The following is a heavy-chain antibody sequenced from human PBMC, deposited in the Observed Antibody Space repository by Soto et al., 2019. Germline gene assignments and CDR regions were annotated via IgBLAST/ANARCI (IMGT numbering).Heavy chain of an antibody. Sequence: PGGSLRLSCAASGYSFTSYWITWVRQMPGKGLEWMGIISPYDSDTRYSPSFQGQVTISADKSISTAYLQWRRLEASDTAIYYCARQLGVAAGFSWGQGTLVTVSS. CDR2: ISPYDSDT. CDR3: ARQLGVAAGFS. V-gene: IGHV5-51*01. J-gene: IGHJ5*02. D-gene: IGHD6-25*01. CDR1: GYSFTSYW.